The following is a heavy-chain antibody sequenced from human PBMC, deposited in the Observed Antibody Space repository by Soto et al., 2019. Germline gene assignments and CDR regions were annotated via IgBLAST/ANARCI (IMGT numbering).Heavy chain of an antibody. CDR1: GYTFTSYD. J-gene: IGHJ6*03. Sequence: ASVKVSCKASGYTFTSYDINWLRQATGQGLEWMGWMNPNSGNTGYAQKFQGRVPMTRNTSISTAYMELSSLRSEDTAVYYCATGGGARVLYYMDVSGKGTTVTVAS. CDR2: MNPNSGNT. D-gene: IGHD2-15*01. V-gene: IGHV1-8*01. CDR3: ATGGGARVLYYMDV.